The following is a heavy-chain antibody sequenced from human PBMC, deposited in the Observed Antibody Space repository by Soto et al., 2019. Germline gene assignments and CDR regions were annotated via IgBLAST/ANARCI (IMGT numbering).Heavy chain of an antibody. CDR1: GDSIKTETW. V-gene: IGHV4-4*02. CDR3: AREGRLHWFES. J-gene: IGHJ5*01. CDR2: IKHTGDA. Sequence: QVHLQESGPGLVKPSETLSLTCAVSGDSIKTETWWSWLRQLPGTGLEWIGEIKHTGDANANPALRSRVSMSVDRTKNQFFLNLRSVSAADTAEYFCAREGRLHWFESWGQGTLVTVS.